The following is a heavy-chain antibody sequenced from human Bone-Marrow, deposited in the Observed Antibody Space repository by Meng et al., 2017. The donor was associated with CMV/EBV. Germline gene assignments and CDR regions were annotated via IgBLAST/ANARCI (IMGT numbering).Heavy chain of an antibody. Sequence: ASVKVSCKASGYTFTGYYMHWVRQAPGQGLEWMGWINPNSGSTSYAQKFQGRVTMTRDTSTSTVYMELSSLRSEDTAVYYCARDWEYCSSTSCYSYYYGMDVWGQGTTVTVSS. D-gene: IGHD2-2*01. CDR3: ARDWEYCSSTSCYSYYYGMDV. CDR1: GYTFTGYY. V-gene: IGHV1-46*01. J-gene: IGHJ6*02. CDR2: INPNSGST.